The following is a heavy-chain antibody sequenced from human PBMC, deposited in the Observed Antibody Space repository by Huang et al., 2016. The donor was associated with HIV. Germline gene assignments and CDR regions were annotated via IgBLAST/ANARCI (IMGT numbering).Heavy chain of an antibody. Sequence: EVQLVESGGGLVQPGGSLRLSCAASGFTFSTSWMTWVRKGPGKGLEWVDNIKQDGSEKKYVESVKGRFTISRDNAKNSLYLQMNSLRGEDTAVYYCAKNNWNYYFHYWGQGTLVTVSS. CDR3: AKNNWNYYFHY. V-gene: IGHV3-7*01. J-gene: IGHJ4*02. CDR1: GFTFSTSW. D-gene: IGHD1-7*01. CDR2: IKQDGSEK.